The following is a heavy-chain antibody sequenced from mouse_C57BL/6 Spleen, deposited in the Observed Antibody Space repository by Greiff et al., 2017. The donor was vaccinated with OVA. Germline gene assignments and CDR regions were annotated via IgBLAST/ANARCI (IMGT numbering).Heavy chain of an antibody. Sequence: QVQLQQPGAELVKPGASVKLSCKASGYTFTSYWMHWVKQRPGRGLEWIGRIDPNSGGTTYNETFKSKATLTVDKPSSTAYMQLSSLTSEYSAVYYGAREIEVVAPYAMDYWGQGTSVTVSS. V-gene: IGHV1-72*01. CDR3: AREIEVVAPYAMDY. CDR1: GYTFTSYW. D-gene: IGHD1-1*01. J-gene: IGHJ4*01. CDR2: IDPNSGGT.